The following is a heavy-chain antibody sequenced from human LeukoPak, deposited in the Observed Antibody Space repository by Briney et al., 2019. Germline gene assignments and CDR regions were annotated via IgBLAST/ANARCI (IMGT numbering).Heavy chain of an antibody. V-gene: IGHV3-21*01. J-gene: IGHJ4*02. CDR3: ARVPSSGCHDY. D-gene: IGHD6-19*01. CDR1: GFTFSSYS. Sequence: GGSLRLSCAASGFTFSSYSMNWVRQAPGKGLEWVSSISSSSIYMYYADSVKGRFTIPRDNAENSLYLQMNSLRAEDTAVYYCARVPSSGCHDYWGQGTLVTVSS. CDR2: ISSSSIYM.